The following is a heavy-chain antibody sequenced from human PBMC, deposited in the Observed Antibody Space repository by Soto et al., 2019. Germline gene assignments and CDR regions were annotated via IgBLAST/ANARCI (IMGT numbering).Heavy chain of an antibody. V-gene: IGHV3-33*01. D-gene: IGHD6-13*01. CDR1: GFTFSSYG. CDR2: IWYDGSNK. Sequence: ESVGGVVQPGRSLRLSCAASGFTFSSYGMHWVRQAPGKGLEWVAVIWYDGSNKYYADSVKGRFTISRDNSKNTLYLQMNSLRAEDTAVYYCARDRDSSSWYYFDYWGQGTLVTVSS. J-gene: IGHJ4*02. CDR3: ARDRDSSSWYYFDY.